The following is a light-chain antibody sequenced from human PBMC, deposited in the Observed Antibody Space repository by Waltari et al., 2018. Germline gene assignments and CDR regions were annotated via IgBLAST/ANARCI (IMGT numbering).Light chain of an antibody. Sequence: QAGLIQPPSVSKGLRQTATLTCTGNSNNVGNQGAAWLQQHQGQPPRLLSYRNNNRPSGISERFSASRSGNTASLTITGLQPEDEADYYCSAWDSNLREYVFGTGTKVTVL. J-gene: IGLJ1*01. CDR1: SNNVGNQG. CDR2: RNN. V-gene: IGLV10-54*04. CDR3: SAWDSNLREYV.